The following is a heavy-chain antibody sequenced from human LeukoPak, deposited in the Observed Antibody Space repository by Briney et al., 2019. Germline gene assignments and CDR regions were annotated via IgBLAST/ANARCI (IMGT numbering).Heavy chain of an antibody. V-gene: IGHV6-1*01. CDR1: GDSVSTNSAT. CDR3: ARLVGASWFDS. Sequence: SQILSLTCAISGDSVSTNSATWTWLRQSPSRGLEWLGRTYYRSKWYNDYAVSMKSRITINPDTSKNQFSLQLNSVTPEDTAVYYCARLVGASWFDSWGQGTLVTVSS. J-gene: IGHJ5*01. CDR2: TYYRSKWYN. D-gene: IGHD1-26*01.